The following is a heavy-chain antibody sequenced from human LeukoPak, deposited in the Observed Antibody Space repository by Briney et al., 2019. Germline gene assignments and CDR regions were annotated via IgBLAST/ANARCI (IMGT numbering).Heavy chain of an antibody. Sequence: GASVEVSCKASGYTFTSYYMHWVRQAPGQGLEWMGIINPSGGSTSYAQKFQGRVTMTRDTSTSTVYMELSSLRSEDTAVYYCAREDSDYGFDYWGQGTLVTVSS. CDR3: AREDSDYGFDY. D-gene: IGHD4/OR15-4a*01. V-gene: IGHV1-46*01. J-gene: IGHJ4*02. CDR2: INPSGGST. CDR1: GYTFTSYY.